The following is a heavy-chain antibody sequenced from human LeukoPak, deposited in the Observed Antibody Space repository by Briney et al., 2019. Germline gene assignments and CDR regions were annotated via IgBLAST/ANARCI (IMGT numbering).Heavy chain of an antibody. J-gene: IGHJ3*02. CDR2: IIPIFGTA. V-gene: IGHV1-69*13. D-gene: IGHD6-19*01. CDR3: AGRGGWYGGAFDI. CDR1: GGTFSSYA. Sequence: ASVKVSCKASGGTFSSYAISWVRQAPGQGLEWMGGIIPIFGTANYAQKFQGRVTITADESTSTAYMELSSLRSEDTAVYYCAGRGGWYGGAFDIWGQGTMVTVSS.